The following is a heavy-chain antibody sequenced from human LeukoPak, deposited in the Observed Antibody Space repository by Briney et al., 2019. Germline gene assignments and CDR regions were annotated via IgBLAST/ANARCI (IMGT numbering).Heavy chain of an antibody. CDR3: ARDRPTVVRGVLVY. CDR2: ISYDGSNK. V-gene: IGHV3-30-3*01. CDR1: GFTFSNYA. Sequence: PGRSLRLSCAASGFTFSNYAMHWVRQAPGKGLEWVAVISYDGSNKYYADSVKGRFTFSRDNSKNTLYLQMNSLRAEDTAVYYCARDRPTVVRGVLVYWGQGTLVTVSS. D-gene: IGHD3-10*01. J-gene: IGHJ4*02.